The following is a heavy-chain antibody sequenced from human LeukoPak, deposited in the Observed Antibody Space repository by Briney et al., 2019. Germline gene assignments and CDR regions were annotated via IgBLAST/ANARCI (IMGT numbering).Heavy chain of an antibody. CDR3: AKDFDSSGYYYAFDI. CDR2: ISGSGGST. D-gene: IGHD3-22*01. V-gene: IGHV3-23*01. CDR1: GFTFSSYA. Sequence: PGGSLRLSCAASGFTFSSYAMSWVRQAPGKGLEWVSAISGSGGSTYYADSVKGRSTISRDNSKNTLYLQMNSLRAEDTAVYYCAKDFDSSGYYYAFDIWGQGTMITVSS. J-gene: IGHJ3*02.